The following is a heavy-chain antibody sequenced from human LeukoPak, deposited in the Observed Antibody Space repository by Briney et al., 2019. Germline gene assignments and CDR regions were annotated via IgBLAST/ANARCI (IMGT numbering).Heavy chain of an antibody. Sequence: SVKVSCKASGATFSSYAISWVRQAPGQGLEWMGGIIPIFGTANYAQKFQGRVTITADESASTAYMELSSLRSEDTAVYCCAGCVVEDAFDIWGQGTMVTVSS. CDR2: IIPIFGTA. CDR3: AGCVVEDAFDI. J-gene: IGHJ3*02. V-gene: IGHV1-69*01. D-gene: IGHD2-15*01. CDR1: GATFSSYA.